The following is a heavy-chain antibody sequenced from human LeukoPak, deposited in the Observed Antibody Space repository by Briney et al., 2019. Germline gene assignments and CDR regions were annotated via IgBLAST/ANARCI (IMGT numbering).Heavy chain of an antibody. CDR1: GFTFSIYA. J-gene: IGHJ5*01. D-gene: IGHD2-8*01. V-gene: IGHV3-23*01. CDR2: ISGSGGST. Sequence: GGSLRLSCAASGFTFSIYAMSWVRQAPGKGLEWVSHISGSGGSTYYADSVKGRFTTSRDNSKNTLYLQMNSLRAEDTAVYYCAKDGIMVDRASWGQGTLVTVSS. CDR3: AKDGIMVDRAS.